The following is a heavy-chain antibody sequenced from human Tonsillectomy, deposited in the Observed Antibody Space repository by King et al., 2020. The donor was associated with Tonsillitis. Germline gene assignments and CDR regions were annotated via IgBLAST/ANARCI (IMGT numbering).Heavy chain of an antibody. CDR3: AKDYYDSSGYRTYNAFDI. Sequence: HVQLVESGAEVKKPGASVKVSCKASGYTFTSYGIIWVRQAPGQGLEWMGWISAYNGNTNYAQKLQGRVTMTTDTSTSTAYMELRSLRSDDTAVYYCAKDYYDSSGYRTYNAFDIWGQGTMVTVSS. D-gene: IGHD3-22*01. CDR1: GYTFTSYG. V-gene: IGHV1-18*04. CDR2: ISAYNGNT. J-gene: IGHJ3*02.